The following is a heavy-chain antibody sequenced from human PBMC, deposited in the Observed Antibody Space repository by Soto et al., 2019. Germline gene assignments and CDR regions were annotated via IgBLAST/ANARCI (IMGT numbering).Heavy chain of an antibody. CDR1: GGSISNFY. CDR2: IYYSGNT. CDR3: ARGFPPWTF. J-gene: IGHJ4*02. D-gene: IGHD3-10*01. V-gene: IGHV4-59*01. Sequence: PSETLSLTCTVFGGSISNFYWTWIRQPPGKGLEWIGYIYYSGNTYYNPSLRSRVTMSVDTSRNQFSLKLSSVTAADTAFYYCARGFPPWTFWGQGTLVTVSS.